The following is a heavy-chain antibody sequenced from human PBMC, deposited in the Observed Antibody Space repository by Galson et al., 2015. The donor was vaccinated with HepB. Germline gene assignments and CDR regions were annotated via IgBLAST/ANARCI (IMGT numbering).Heavy chain of an antibody. CDR1: GFTFSTVW. D-gene: IGHD5-12*01. CDR3: AKDLYSGYVVHIPHDY. CDR2: ISRNSGSI. Sequence: SLRLSCAASGFTFSTVWMSWVRQAPGKGLEWVSGISRNSGSIGYADSVKGRFTISRDNAKNSLYLQMNSLRAEDTALYYCAKDLYSGYVVHIPHDYWGQGTLVTVSS. V-gene: IGHV3-9*01. J-gene: IGHJ4*02.